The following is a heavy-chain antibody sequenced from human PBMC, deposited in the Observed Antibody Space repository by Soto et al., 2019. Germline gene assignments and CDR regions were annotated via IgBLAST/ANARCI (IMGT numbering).Heavy chain of an antibody. CDR1: GGSFSGHY. D-gene: IGHD1-26*01. V-gene: IGHV4-34*01. J-gene: IGHJ5*01. CDR3: ARFPGGNRIDS. CDR2: ISHSGST. Sequence: SETLSLTCAVYGGSFSGHYWTWIRQPPGRGLEWIGEISHSGSTSYNPSLNSRLTISIDTSTNQFSLRLSSVTAADTAVYFCARFPGGNRIDSWGQGIPVTVSS.